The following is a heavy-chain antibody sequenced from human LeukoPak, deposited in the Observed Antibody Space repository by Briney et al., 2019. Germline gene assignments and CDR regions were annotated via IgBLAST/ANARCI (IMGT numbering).Heavy chain of an antibody. D-gene: IGHD2-8*01. V-gene: IGHV5-51*01. CDR3: AKLGYCSNGVCYTTDY. J-gene: IGHJ4*02. Sequence: GESLKISCKGSGYRFTSYWFGWVRQLPGKGLEGMGIIYPGDSDTRYSPSSQGQVTISADKSISTAYLQWSSLKASDTAMYYCAKLGYCSNGVCYTTDYWGQGTLVTLSS. CDR2: IYPGDSDT. CDR1: GYRFTSYW.